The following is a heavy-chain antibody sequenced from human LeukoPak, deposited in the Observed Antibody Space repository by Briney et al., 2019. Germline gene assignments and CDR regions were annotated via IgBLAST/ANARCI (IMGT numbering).Heavy chain of an antibody. D-gene: IGHD1-20*01. V-gene: IGHV3-74*01. CDR3: AKRITFTVAYYFDY. CDR1: GFTFSSYA. Sequence: PGRSLRLSCAASGFTFSSYAMHWVRQAPGEGLVWVSRINNDGSDTTYADSVKGRFTISRDNAKSTLYLQMNSLRAEDTAVYYCAKRITFTVAYYFDYWGQGTLVTVSS. CDR2: INNDGSDT. J-gene: IGHJ4*02.